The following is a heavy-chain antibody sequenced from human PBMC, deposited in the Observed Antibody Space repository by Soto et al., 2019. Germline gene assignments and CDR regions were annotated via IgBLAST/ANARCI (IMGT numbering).Heavy chain of an antibody. CDR2: INPSGGST. D-gene: IGHD3-22*01. CDR1: GYTFASYY. Sequence: ASVKVSCKASGYTFASYYMHWVRQAPGQGLEWMGIINPSGGSTSYAQKFQGRVTMTRDTSTSTVYMELSSLRSEDTAVYYCARDLYYYDSSGYQQRGAFDIWGQGTMVTVS. CDR3: ARDLYYYDSSGYQQRGAFDI. V-gene: IGHV1-46*01. J-gene: IGHJ3*02.